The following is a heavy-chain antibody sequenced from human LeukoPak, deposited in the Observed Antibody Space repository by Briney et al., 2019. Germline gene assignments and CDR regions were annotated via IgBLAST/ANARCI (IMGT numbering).Heavy chain of an antibody. CDR1: GGSISSGGYY. Sequence: MSSETLSLTCTVSGGSISSGGYYWSWIRQHPGKGLEWIGYIYYSGSTYYNPSLKSRVTISVDTSKNQFSLKLSSVTAADTAVYYCARVNCSGGSCYPPARYYYGMDVWGQGTTVTVSS. D-gene: IGHD2-15*01. CDR2: IYYSGST. V-gene: IGHV4-31*03. J-gene: IGHJ6*02. CDR3: ARVNCSGGSCYPPARYYYGMDV.